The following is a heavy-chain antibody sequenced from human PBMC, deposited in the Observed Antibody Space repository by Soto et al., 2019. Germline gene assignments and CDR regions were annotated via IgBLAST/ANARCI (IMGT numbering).Heavy chain of an antibody. CDR1: GYTFTSYG. CDR2: ISAYNGNT. J-gene: IGHJ4*02. CDR3: AREREFHSSGWYVFDY. V-gene: IGHV1-18*04. Sequence: QVQLVQSGAEVKKPGASVKVSCKASGYTFTSYGISWVRQAPGQGLEWMGWISAYNGNTNYAQKLQGRVTMTTDTATSTAYMELRSLRSDDTAVYYCAREREFHSSGWYVFDYWGQGTLVTVSS. D-gene: IGHD6-19*01.